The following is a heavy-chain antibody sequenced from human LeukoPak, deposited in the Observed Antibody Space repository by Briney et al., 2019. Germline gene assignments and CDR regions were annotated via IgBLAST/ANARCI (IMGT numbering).Heavy chain of an antibody. Sequence: SVKVSCKSSGGTFSSFAISWVRQAPGQGLEWMGRIIPILGIANYAQKFQGRVTITADKSTSTAYMELSSLRSEDTAVYYCARDTSSSWYYDYWGQGTLVTVSS. D-gene: IGHD6-13*01. J-gene: IGHJ4*02. V-gene: IGHV1-69*04. CDR1: GGTFSSFA. CDR2: IIPILGIA. CDR3: ARDTSSSWYYDY.